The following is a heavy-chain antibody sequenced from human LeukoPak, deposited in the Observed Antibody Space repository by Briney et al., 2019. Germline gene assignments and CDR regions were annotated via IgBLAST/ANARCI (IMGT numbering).Heavy chain of an antibody. J-gene: IGHJ6*02. CDR3: ARDIAYYGMDV. CDR2: ISYDGSNK. CDR1: GFTFSSYA. Sequence: PGRSLRLSCAASGFTFSSYAMHWVRQAPGKGLEWVAVISYDGSNKYYADSVKGRFTISRDNSKNTLYLQMNSLRAEDTAVYYCARDIAYYGMDVWGQGTTVTVSS. V-gene: IGHV3-30-3*01. D-gene: IGHD3-16*02.